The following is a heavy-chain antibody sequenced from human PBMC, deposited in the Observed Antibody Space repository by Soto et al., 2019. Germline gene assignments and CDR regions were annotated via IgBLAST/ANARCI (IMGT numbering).Heavy chain of an antibody. V-gene: IGHV1-69*04. CDR1: GGTFSSYT. CDR2: IIPILGIA. J-gene: IGHJ4*02. CDR3: ARDGDDYGDSDY. D-gene: IGHD4-17*01. Sequence: SVKVSCKASGGTFSSYTISWVRQAPGQGLEWMGRIIPILGIANYAQKFQGRVTITADKSTSTAYMELSSLRSEDTAVYYCARDGDDYGDSDYWGQGTLVTVSS.